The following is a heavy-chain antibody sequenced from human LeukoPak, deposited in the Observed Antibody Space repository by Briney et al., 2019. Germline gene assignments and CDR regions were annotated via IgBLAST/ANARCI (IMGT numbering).Heavy chain of an antibody. Sequence: SQSLSVTCAISGVSVSSDSVAWNWIRQSPSRDLEWLGKTYYRSRWYNDYAVSVKSRITINPDTSKNQFSLQLNSVTPEDTAVYYCARESASKFDYWGQGTLVTVSS. D-gene: IGHD6-25*01. V-gene: IGHV6-1*01. CDR3: ARESASKFDY. J-gene: IGHJ4*02. CDR2: TYYRSRWYN. CDR1: GVSVSSDSVA.